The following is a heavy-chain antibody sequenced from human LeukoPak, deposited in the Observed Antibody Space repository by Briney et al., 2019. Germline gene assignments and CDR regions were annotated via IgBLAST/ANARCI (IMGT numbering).Heavy chain of an antibody. V-gene: IGHV4-28*06. CDR1: GYSISSSNW. Sequence: SETLSLTCAVSGYSISSSNWWGWIRQPPGKGLEWIGYIYYSGSTNYNPSLKSRVTMSVDTSKNQFSLKLSSVTALDTAVYYCARDFRDWFDPWGQGTLVTVSS. CDR2: IYYSGST. D-gene: IGHD3-10*01. CDR3: ARDFRDWFDP. J-gene: IGHJ5*02.